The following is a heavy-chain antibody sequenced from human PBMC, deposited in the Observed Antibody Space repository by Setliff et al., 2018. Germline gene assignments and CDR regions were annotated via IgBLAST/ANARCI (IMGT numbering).Heavy chain of an antibody. J-gene: IGHJ4*02. D-gene: IGHD2-15*01. CDR2: ISGSGGST. V-gene: IGHV3-23*01. Sequence: PGESLKISCAASGFTFSSYAMSWVRQAPGKGLEWVSAISGSGGSTYYADSVKGRFTISRDNSKNTVYLEMNSLRAEDTAVYYCAKRGPYCSGGTCHYYFDYWGQGTLVTVSS. CDR3: AKRGPYCSGGTCHYYFDY. CDR1: GFTFSSYA.